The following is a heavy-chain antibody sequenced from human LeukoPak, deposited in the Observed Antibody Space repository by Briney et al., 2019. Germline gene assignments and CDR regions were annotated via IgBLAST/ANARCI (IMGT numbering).Heavy chain of an antibody. CDR1: GYTFTSYG. V-gene: IGHV1-18*01. CDR3: WAPVSLVGAEARGHAFDI. CDR2: ISVYNGNT. D-gene: IGHD1-26*01. Sequence: GASVKVSCKASGYTFTSYGISWVRQAPGQGLEWMGWISVYNGNTNYAQKLQGRVTMTTDTSTSTAYMELRSLRSDDTAVYYCWAPVSLVGAEARGHAFDIWGRGTIVTVSS. J-gene: IGHJ3*02.